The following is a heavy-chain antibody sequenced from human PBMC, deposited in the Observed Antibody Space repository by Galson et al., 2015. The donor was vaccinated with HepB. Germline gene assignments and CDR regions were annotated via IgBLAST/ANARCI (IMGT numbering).Heavy chain of an antibody. D-gene: IGHD3-10*01. CDR2: ISSNGGST. J-gene: IGHJ4*02. V-gene: IGHV3-64D*06. CDR1: GFTFSSYA. CDR3: VKDSGLLWFGEFSYFDY. Sequence: SLRLSCAASGFTFSSYAMHWVRQAPGKGLEYVSAISSNGGSTYYADSVKGRFTISRDNSKNTLYLQMSSLRAEDTAVYYCVKDSGLLWFGEFSYFDYWGQGTLVTVSS.